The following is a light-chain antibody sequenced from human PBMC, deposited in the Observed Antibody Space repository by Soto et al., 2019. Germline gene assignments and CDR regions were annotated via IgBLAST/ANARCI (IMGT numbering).Light chain of an antibody. Sequence: VMTQTPLSLSVAPGQPASISCKSSQSLLHITGETFLFWYLQKPGQSPQLLIYEVSTRVSGVPDRCSRSGSGTDFTLEISLVETDDVGIYYCMQSTKLPPTFGHGTRLWIE. CDR3: MQSTKLPPT. J-gene: IGKJ5*01. CDR1: QSLLHITGETF. CDR2: EVS. V-gene: IGKV2D-29*02.